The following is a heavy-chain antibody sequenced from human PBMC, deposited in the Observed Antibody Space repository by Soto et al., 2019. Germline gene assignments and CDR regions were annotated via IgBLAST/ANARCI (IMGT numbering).Heavy chain of an antibody. V-gene: IGHV3-30-3*01. CDR2: ISYDGSSK. J-gene: IGHJ4*02. CDR3: ARDTPVNIPTVLAAAGTEYYFDY. Sequence: PGGSLRLSCAASGFTFSSYAMHWVRQAPGKGLEWVAVISYDGSSKYYADSVKGRFTISRDNSKNTLYLQMNSLRAEDTAVYYCARDTPVNIPTVLAAAGTEYYFDYWGQGTLVTVSS. D-gene: IGHD6-13*01. CDR1: GFTFSSYA.